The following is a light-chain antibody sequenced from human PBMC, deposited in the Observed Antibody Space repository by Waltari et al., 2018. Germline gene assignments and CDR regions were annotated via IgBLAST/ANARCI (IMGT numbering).Light chain of an antibody. J-gene: IGLJ2*01. CDR3: CSYVRSVSFV. V-gene: IGLV2-23*02. Sequence: QSALTQPASLSGSPGQSLTISCTGTSSYVGYYNLVSWYQPHPGKAPKLLIYEVDKRPSGISNRFSGSKSGNTASLTISGLQAEDEADYYCCSYVRSVSFVFGGGTKLTVL. CDR1: SSYVGYYNL. CDR2: EVD.